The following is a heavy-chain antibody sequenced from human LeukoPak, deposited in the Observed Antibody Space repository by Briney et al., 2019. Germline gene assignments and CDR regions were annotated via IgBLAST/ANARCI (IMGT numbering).Heavy chain of an antibody. CDR1: GGSISSSSYY. CDR3: ARSYDSRGFYYYGMDV. D-gene: IGHD3-22*01. V-gene: IGHV4-39*01. CDR2: IYYSGST. J-gene: IGHJ6*02. Sequence: SETLSLTCTVSGGSISSSSYYWGWIRQPPGKGLEWIGNIYYSGSTYYNPSLKSRVTISVDTSKNQFSLKLSSVTAADTAVYYCARSYDSRGFYYYGMDVWGQGTTVTVSS.